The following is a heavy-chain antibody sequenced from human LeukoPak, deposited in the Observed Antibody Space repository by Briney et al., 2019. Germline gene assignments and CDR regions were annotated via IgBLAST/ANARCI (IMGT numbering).Heavy chain of an antibody. CDR3: ARDIAVAGTGGLFDY. CDR1: GYTFTSYG. V-gene: IGHV1-18*01. D-gene: IGHD6-19*01. Sequence: GASVKVYCKASGYTFTSYGISWVRQAPGQGLEWMRWISAYNGNTNYAQKLQGRVTMTTDTSTSTAYMELRSLRSDDTAVYYCARDIAVAGTGGLFDYWGQGTLVTVSS. CDR2: ISAYNGNT. J-gene: IGHJ4*02.